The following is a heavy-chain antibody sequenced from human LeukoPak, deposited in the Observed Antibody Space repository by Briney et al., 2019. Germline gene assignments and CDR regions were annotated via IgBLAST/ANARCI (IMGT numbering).Heavy chain of an antibody. V-gene: IGHV3-30*02. D-gene: IGHD2-2*01. CDR1: GFTFSSYG. J-gene: IGHJ5*02. Sequence: PGGSLRLSCAASGFTFSSYGMHWVRQAPGMGLEWVAFIRYDGSNKYYADSVKGRFTISRDNSKNTLYLQMNSLRAEDTAVYYCAKDLQGYCSSTGCYVTENWFDPWGQGTLVTVSS. CDR3: AKDLQGYCSSTGCYVTENWFDP. CDR2: IRYDGSNK.